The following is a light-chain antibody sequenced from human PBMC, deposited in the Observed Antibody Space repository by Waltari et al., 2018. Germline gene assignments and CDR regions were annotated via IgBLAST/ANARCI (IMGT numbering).Light chain of an antibody. CDR3: QESYSTLYT. CDR1: RRIDTH. J-gene: IGKJ2*01. Sequence: DIQLTQSPSSLSASVGDRVTITCRASRRIDTHLNWYQQKPGKAPQLLIYGASTLQSGVPSRFSGSGSGAEFTLTISSLQPEDIATFSCQESYSTLYTFGQGTKVEIK. V-gene: IGKV1-39*01. CDR2: GAS.